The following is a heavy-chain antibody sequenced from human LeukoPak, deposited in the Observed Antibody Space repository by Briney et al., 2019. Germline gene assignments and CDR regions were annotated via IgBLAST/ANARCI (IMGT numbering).Heavy chain of an antibody. CDR3: ASSEGIVVVPGNYFDY. CDR1: GGTFSSYA. V-gene: IGHV1-69*01. CDR2: IIPIFGTA. J-gene: IGHJ4*02. Sequence: EASVKVSCKASGGTFSSYAISWGRQAPGQGLEWMGGIIPIFGTANYAQKFQGRVTITADESTSTAYMELSSLRSEDTAVYYCASSEGIVVVPGNYFDYWGQGTLVTVSS. D-gene: IGHD2-2*01.